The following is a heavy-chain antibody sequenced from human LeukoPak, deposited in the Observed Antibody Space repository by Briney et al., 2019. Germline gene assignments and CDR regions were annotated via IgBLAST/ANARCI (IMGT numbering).Heavy chain of an antibody. CDR2: IIPIFGTA. V-gene: IGHV1-69*13. J-gene: IGHJ5*02. CDR1: GGTFSSYA. CDR3: ARGVVVVPAATAGSNWFDP. Sequence: SVKVSCKASGGTFSSYAISWVRQAPGQGLEWMGGIIPIFGTANYAQKVQGRVTITADESTSTAYMELSSLRSEDTAVYYCARGVVVVPAATAGSNWFDPWGQGTLVTVSS. D-gene: IGHD2-2*01.